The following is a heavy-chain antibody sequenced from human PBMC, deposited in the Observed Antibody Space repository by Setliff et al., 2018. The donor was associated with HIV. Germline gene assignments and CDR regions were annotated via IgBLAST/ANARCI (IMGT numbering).Heavy chain of an antibody. Sequence: SETLSLTCAVYGESLSDYYWSWIRQPPGKGLEWIGEINHDKSSDYNPSLKSRVTMSVDTSKNQFSLKLSSVTAADTAVYYCASTGYSSGWSFDYWGQGTLVTVSS. D-gene: IGHD6-19*01. V-gene: IGHV4-34*01. J-gene: IGHJ4*02. CDR2: INHDKSS. CDR3: ASTGYSSGWSFDY. CDR1: GESLSDYY.